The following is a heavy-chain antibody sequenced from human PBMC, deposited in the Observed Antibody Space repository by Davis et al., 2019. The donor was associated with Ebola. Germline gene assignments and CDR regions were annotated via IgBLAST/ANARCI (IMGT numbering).Heavy chain of an antibody. CDR3: TRSLTLGYCSGGSCGDAFDI. D-gene: IGHD2-15*01. CDR1: GFTFSGSA. Sequence: GESLKISCAASGFTFSGSAMHWVRQASGKGLEWVGRIRSKANSYATAYAASVKGRFTISRDDSKNTAYLQMNSLKTEDTAVYYCTRSLTLGYCSGGSCGDAFDIWGQGTMVTVSS. CDR2: IRSKANSYAT. J-gene: IGHJ3*02. V-gene: IGHV3-73*01.